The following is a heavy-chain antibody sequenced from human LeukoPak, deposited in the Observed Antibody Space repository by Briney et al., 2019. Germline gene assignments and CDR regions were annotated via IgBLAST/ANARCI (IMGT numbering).Heavy chain of an antibody. D-gene: IGHD4-23*01. CDR1: GFICRSYV. Sequence: GGSLRLSCAASGFICRSYVMSWVRQAPGKGVEWVSSLSAGGGGAYYADSVRGRFTISRDDSKNTLYLQMNSLRAEDTAVYYCARRGHGGRSFDYWGQGSLVTVSS. CDR2: LSAGGGGA. J-gene: IGHJ4*02. V-gene: IGHV3-23*01. CDR3: ARRGHGGRSFDY.